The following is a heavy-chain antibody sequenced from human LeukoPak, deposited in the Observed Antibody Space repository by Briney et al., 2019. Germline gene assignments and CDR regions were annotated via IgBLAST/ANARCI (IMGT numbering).Heavy chain of an antibody. V-gene: IGHV4-39*07. Sequence: SETLSLTCTVSGGSISISSYSWGWIRQPPGKGLGWFGNIYHRRSTYYNQSLNSRVTTSLDTSKNQLSQKLTSVTAADTAGYYCARDKGDRQYNWLDPWGQGTLVTVSS. CDR3: ARDKGDRQYNWLDP. J-gene: IGHJ5*02. CDR2: IYHRRST. D-gene: IGHD3-22*01. CDR1: GGSISISSYS.